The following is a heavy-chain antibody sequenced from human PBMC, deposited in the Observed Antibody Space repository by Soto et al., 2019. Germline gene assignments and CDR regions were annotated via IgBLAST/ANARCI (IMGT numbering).Heavy chain of an antibody. Sequence: SETLSLTCAVSGGSISSSNWWSWVRQPPGKGLEWIGEIYHSGSTNYNPSLKSRVTISVDTSKNQFSLKLSSVTAADTAVYYCARGKYYDFWSGSGYMDVWGKGTTVTVSS. CDR1: GGSISSSNW. CDR2: IYHSGST. J-gene: IGHJ6*03. CDR3: ARGKYYDFWSGSGYMDV. V-gene: IGHV4-4*02. D-gene: IGHD3-3*01.